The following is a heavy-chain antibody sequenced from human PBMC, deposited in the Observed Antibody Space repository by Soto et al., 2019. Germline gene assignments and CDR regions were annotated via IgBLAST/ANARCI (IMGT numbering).Heavy chain of an antibody. D-gene: IGHD4-17*01. Sequence: EVQLLESGGGLVQPGGSLRLSCAASGFTFASYAMSLVRQAPGKGLEWVSLISAPGVGSYYADSVKGRFTISRDNSNNTVYLQMDSLRADDTALYYCAKDRRAGGNYGFDFEHWGHGTLVTVSS. CDR1: GFTFASYA. CDR3: AKDRRAGGNYGFDFEH. V-gene: IGHV3-23*01. J-gene: IGHJ5*02. CDR2: ISAPGVGS.